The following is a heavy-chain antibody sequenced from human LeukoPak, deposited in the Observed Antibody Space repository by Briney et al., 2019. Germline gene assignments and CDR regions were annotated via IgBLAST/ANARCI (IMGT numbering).Heavy chain of an antibody. CDR1: GFPFSSYE. Sequence: GGPLRLSCAASGFPFSSYEMNWVRQAPGKGLEWVSYISSSGSTVYYADSVKGRFTISRDNAKNSLYLQMNSLRAEDTAVYYCASQPLWFGELFEDYWGQGTLVTVSS. J-gene: IGHJ4*02. CDR2: ISSSGSTV. CDR3: ASQPLWFGELFEDY. D-gene: IGHD3-10*01. V-gene: IGHV3-48*03.